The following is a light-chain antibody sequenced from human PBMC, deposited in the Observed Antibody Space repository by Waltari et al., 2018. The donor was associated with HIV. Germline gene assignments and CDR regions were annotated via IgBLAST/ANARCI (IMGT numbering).Light chain of an antibody. V-gene: IGLV2-14*01. CDR1: SSDVGGYNY. Sequence: QSALTQPASVSGSPGQSITISCTGTSSDVGGYNYVSWYQQHPGKAPKVMIYEVSNRPSWGSNRFSGAKPGNTASLTISGLQAEDEADYYCSSDTTTSTWVFGGGTKLTVL. CDR3: SSDTTTSTWV. J-gene: IGLJ3*02. CDR2: EVS.